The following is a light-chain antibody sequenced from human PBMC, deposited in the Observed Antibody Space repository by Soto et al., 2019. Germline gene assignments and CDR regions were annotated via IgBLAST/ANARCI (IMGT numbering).Light chain of an antibody. CDR1: SSDVGGYNY. CDR2: EVS. CDR3: SSYTITSTYV. V-gene: IGLV2-14*01. Sequence: LTQPASVSGSPGQSITISCTGTSSDVGGYNYVSWYQQHPGKAPKLMIYEVSDRPSGVSNRFSGSKSGNTASLTISGLQAEDEADYYCSSYTITSTYVFGTGTKVTVL. J-gene: IGLJ1*01.